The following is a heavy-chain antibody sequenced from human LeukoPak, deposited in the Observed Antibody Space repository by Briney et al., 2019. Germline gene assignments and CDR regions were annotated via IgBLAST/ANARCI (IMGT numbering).Heavy chain of an antibody. J-gene: IGHJ6*03. CDR2: IKSKTDGGTT. CDR3: TTVWGTYYYYMDV. Sequence: GGSLRLSCAASGFTFSNAWMSWVRQAPGKGLEWVGRIKSKTDGGTTDYAAPVKGRFTISRDDSNNTLYLQMNSLKTEDTAVYYCTTVWGTYYYYMDVWGKGTTVTISS. V-gene: IGHV3-15*01. D-gene: IGHD7-27*01. CDR1: GFTFSNAW.